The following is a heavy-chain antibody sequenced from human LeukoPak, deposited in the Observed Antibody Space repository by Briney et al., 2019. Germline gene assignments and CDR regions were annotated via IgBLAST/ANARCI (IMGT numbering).Heavy chain of an antibody. CDR2: IFYSGTT. J-gene: IGHJ4*02. D-gene: IGHD5-18*01. V-gene: IGHV4-59*12. CDR1: GGSIRSYY. Sequence: SETLSLTCTVSGGSIRSYYWSWIRQPPGKGLEWVGYIFYSGTTDSNPSLKSRVTISVDTSKNQFSLKLSSVTAADTAVYYCARWEGYSYGYFDYWGQGTLVTVSS. CDR3: ARWEGYSYGYFDY.